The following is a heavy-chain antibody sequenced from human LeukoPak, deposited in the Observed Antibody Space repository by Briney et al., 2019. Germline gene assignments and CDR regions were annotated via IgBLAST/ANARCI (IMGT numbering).Heavy chain of an antibody. J-gene: IGHJ6*02. CDR2: FDPEDGET. CDR1: GYTLTELS. D-gene: IGHD2-2*01. V-gene: IGHV1-24*01. CDR3: ATGTRKYVVVPAATRYYYYGMDV. Sequence: GASVKVSRKVSGYTLTELSMHWVRQAPGKGLEWMGGFDPEDGETIYAQKFQGRVTMTEDTSTDTAYMELSSLRSEDTAVYYCATGTRKYVVVPAATRYYYYGMDVWGQGTTVTVSS.